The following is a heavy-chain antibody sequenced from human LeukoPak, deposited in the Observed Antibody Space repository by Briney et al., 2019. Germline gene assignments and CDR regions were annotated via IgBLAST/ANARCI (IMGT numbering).Heavy chain of an antibody. CDR2: IYSGGSK. CDR1: GFTVSSNY. D-gene: IGHD3-10*01. Sequence: GGSLRLSCAASGFTVSSNYMSWVRQAPGKGLEWVSVIYSGGSKYYADSVKGRFTISRDNSKNTLYLQMNCLRAEDTAVYYCARTMVRGVIIKSYYLDYWGQGTLVTVSS. CDR3: ARTMVRGVIIKSYYLDY. J-gene: IGHJ4*02. V-gene: IGHV3-66*01.